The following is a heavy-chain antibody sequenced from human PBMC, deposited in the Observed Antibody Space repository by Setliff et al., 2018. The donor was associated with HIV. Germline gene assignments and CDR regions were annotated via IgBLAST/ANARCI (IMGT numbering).Heavy chain of an antibody. CDR2: IGRTPGTI. CDR3: GIRISISVIWTFDY. Sequence: GGSLRLSCEASGFTFNNHAMTWVRQAPGKGLEWVSAIGRTPGTIYYADSVKGRFAISRDNSMNTPSLQMNSLRAEDTAVYYCGIRISISVIWTFDYWGQGMLVTVSS. V-gene: IGHV3-23*01. J-gene: IGHJ4*02. D-gene: IGHD3-3*01. CDR1: GFTFNNHA.